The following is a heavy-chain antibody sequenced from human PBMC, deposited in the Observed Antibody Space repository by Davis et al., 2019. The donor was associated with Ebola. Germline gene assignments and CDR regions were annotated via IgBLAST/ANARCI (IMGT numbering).Heavy chain of an antibody. V-gene: IGHV5-51*01. CDR3: ARQYGAHFDY. J-gene: IGHJ4*02. CDR1: GYNFATSW. D-gene: IGHD3-10*01. CDR2: IYPSDSDT. Sequence: GESLKISCKGSGYNFATSWIGWVRQMPGKGLEWVGIIYPSDSDTRYSPSFQGQVTISADKSISTAYLQWSSLKASDTAMYYCARQYGAHFDYWGQGTLVTVSS.